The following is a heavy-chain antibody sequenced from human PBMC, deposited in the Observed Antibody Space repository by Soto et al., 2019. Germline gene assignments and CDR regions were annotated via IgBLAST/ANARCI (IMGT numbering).Heavy chain of an antibody. J-gene: IGHJ4*02. CDR2: INGGNGNT. D-gene: IGHD2-15*01. CDR1: GYTFTNYA. V-gene: IGHV1-3*01. Sequence: QVQLVQSGAEVKKPGASVKVSCKASGYTFTNYAIHWVRQAPGQRLEWMGWINGGNGNTKYSQKFQGRVSITRDTSANTAYMELSSLRSEDKAVYYCARDRSCADWGQGTLVTVSS. CDR3: ARDRSCAD.